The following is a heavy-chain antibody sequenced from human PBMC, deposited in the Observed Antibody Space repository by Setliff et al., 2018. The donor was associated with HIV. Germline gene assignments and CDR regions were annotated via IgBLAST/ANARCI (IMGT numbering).Heavy chain of an antibody. CDR2: ISAYNGNT. J-gene: IGHJ6*02. Sequence: ASVKVSCKASGYTFTSFDISWVRQAPGQGLEWMGWISAYNGNTDYAQKLQGRVTMTTDTSTSTAYMELRSLRSDDTAVYYCAREIGDYYDSSGYYPPTDYYYGMDVWGQGTTVTVS. V-gene: IGHV1-18*01. CDR1: GYTFTSFD. CDR3: AREIGDYYDSSGYYPPTDYYYGMDV. D-gene: IGHD3-22*01.